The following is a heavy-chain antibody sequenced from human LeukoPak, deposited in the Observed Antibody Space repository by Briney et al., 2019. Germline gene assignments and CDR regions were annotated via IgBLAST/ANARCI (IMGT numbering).Heavy chain of an antibody. CDR1: GFTFSSYA. CDR3: AKDHRAVAGTFREDY. J-gene: IGHJ4*02. CDR2: ISGSGGST. Sequence: GGSLRLSCAASGFTFSSYAMSWVRQAPGKGLEWASAISGSGGSTYYADSVKGRFTISRDNSKNTLYLQMNSLRAEDTAVYYCAKDHRAVAGTFREDYWGQGTLVTVSS. V-gene: IGHV3-23*01. D-gene: IGHD6-19*01.